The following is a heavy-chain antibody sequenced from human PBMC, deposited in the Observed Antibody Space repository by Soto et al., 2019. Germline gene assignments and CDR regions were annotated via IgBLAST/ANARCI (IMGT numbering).Heavy chain of an antibody. J-gene: IGHJ4*02. Sequence: PGGSLRLSCAASGFTFSSYGMHWVRQAPGKGLEWVAVISYDGSNKYYADSVKGRFTISRDNSKNTLYLQMNSLRAEDTAVYYCAKDNYDSSGYYYRYFDYWGQGTLVTVYS. V-gene: IGHV3-30*18. CDR1: GFTFSSYG. CDR2: ISYDGSNK. CDR3: AKDNYDSSGYYYRYFDY. D-gene: IGHD3-22*01.